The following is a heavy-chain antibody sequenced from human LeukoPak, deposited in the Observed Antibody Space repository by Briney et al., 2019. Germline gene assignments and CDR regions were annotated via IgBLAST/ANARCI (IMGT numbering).Heavy chain of an antibody. CDR2: INPSGGST. J-gene: IGHJ3*02. CDR3: ASMVELFSSAFDI. Sequence: GASVKVSCKASGYTFTSYYMHWVRQAPGQGLEWMGIINPSGGSTSYAQKFQGRVTMTRDMSTSTVYMEMSSLRSEDTAVYYCASMVELFSSAFDIWGQGTMVTVSS. D-gene: IGHD1-7*01. V-gene: IGHV1-46*01. CDR1: GYTFTSYY.